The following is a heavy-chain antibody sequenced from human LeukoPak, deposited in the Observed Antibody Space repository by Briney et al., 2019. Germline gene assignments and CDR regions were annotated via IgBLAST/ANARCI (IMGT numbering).Heavy chain of an antibody. D-gene: IGHD2-15*01. V-gene: IGHV3-48*01. CDR1: GFTFSTYS. Sequence: GGSLRLSCAASGFTFSTYSMNWVRQAPGKGLEWVSYISSSSYTIYYADSVKGRFTISRDNAKNSLYLQMNSLRAEDTAVYYCARGEVVTASLPDFYYYYMDVWGKGTTVTISS. CDR3: ARGEVVTASLPDFYYYYMDV. J-gene: IGHJ6*03. CDR2: ISSSSYTI.